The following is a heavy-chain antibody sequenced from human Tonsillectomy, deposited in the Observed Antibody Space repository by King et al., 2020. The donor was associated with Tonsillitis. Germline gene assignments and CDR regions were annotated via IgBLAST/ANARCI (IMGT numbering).Heavy chain of an antibody. CDR3: ARDYGDRYYFDY. D-gene: IGHD4-17*01. J-gene: IGHJ4*02. V-gene: IGHV3-74*01. CDR1: GFTFSSYW. CDR2: INRDGSST. Sequence: EVQLVESGGGLVQPGGSLRLSCAASGFTFSSYWMHWVRQVPGKGLVWVSRINRDGSSTNYADSVKGRFTISRDNANNTLYLQMNSLRAEETAVYYCARDYGDRYYFDYWGQGTLVTVSS.